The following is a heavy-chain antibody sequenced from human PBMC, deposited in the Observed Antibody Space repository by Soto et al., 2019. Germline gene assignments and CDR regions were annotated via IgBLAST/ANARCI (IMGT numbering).Heavy chain of an antibody. CDR1: GFTFSSYA. CDR3: ATPEYLRTIAAAGDANYFDS. J-gene: IGHJ4*02. Sequence: PGGSLRLSCAASGFTFSSYAMSWVRQAPGKGLEWVSAISGSGGSTYYADSVKGRFTISRDNSKNTLYLQMNSLRAEDTAVYYCATPEYLRTIAAAGDANYFDSWGQGTLVTVSS. D-gene: IGHD6-13*01. CDR2: ISGSGGST. V-gene: IGHV3-23*01.